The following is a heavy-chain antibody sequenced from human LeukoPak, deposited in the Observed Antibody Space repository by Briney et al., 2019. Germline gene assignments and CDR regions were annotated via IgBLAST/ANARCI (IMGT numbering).Heavy chain of an antibody. V-gene: IGHV1-69*13. J-gene: IGHJ4*02. CDR3: ARDARLGYDILTGYHFDY. CDR2: IIPIFGTA. CDR1: GGTFSSYA. D-gene: IGHD3-9*01. Sequence: SVKVSXKASGGTFSSYAISWVRQAHGQGLEWMGGIIPIFGTANYAQKFQGRVTITADESTSTAYMELSSLRSEDTAVYYCARDARLGYDILTGYHFDYWGQGTLVTVSS.